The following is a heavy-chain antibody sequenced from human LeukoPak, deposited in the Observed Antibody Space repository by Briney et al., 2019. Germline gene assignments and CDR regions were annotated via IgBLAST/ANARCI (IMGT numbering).Heavy chain of an antibody. Sequence: VGSLRLSCAASGFTFSSYSMSWVRQAPGKGLEWVSGISGGGGTYYADSVKGRFTISRDNSKNTLYLQVNSLRAEDTGVYYCAKEPPYCGGDCYFLLDYWGQGTLVTVSS. J-gene: IGHJ4*02. CDR1: GFTFSSYS. D-gene: IGHD2-21*02. V-gene: IGHV3-23*01. CDR3: AKEPPYCGGDCYFLLDY. CDR2: ISGGGGT.